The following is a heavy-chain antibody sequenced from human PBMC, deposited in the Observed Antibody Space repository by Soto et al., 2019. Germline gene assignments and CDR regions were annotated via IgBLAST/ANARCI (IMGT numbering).Heavy chain of an antibody. Sequence: SETLSLTCTVSGGSISSSSYYWGWIRQPPVKGLGWIGSIYYSGSTYYNPSLKSRVTISVDTSKNQFSLKLSSVTAADTAVYYCARKAVAGIYYYYGMDVWGQGTTVT. CDR3: ARKAVAGIYYYYGMDV. D-gene: IGHD6-19*01. V-gene: IGHV4-39*01. CDR2: IYYSGST. J-gene: IGHJ6*02. CDR1: GGSISSSSYY.